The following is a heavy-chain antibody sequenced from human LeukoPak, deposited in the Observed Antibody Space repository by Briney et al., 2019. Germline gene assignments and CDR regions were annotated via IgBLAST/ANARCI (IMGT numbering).Heavy chain of an antibody. CDR3: AGGASSTVRY. J-gene: IGHJ4*02. Sequence: GGSLRLSCAASGLTFSTYWMHWVRQAPGKGLVWVSRINGDGSLSYADSVKVRFTISRDNTKNMLYLQMNSLRAEDTAVYYCAGGASSTVRYWGQGTLVTVSS. V-gene: IGHV3-74*01. CDR1: GLTFSTYW. CDR2: INGDGSL. D-gene: IGHD6-13*01.